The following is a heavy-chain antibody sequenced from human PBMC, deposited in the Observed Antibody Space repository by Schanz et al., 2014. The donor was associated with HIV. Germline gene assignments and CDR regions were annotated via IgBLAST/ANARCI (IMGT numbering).Heavy chain of an antibody. V-gene: IGHV3-33*06. CDR3: AKALTSSAAGNFDP. J-gene: IGHJ5*02. CDR2: IWYDGRNK. CDR1: GFIFSSYG. D-gene: IGHD6-13*01. Sequence: QVQLVESGGGVVQPGRSLRLSCAASGFIFSSYGIHWVRQAPGKGLEWVVVIWYDGRNKYYADSVKGRFTISRDNSKNTLYLQMNSLRAEDSAVYYCAKALTSSAAGNFDPWGQGTLVTVSS.